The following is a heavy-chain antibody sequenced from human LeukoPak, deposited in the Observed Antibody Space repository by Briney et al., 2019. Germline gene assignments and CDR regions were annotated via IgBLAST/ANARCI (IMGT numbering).Heavy chain of an antibody. CDR2: IYYSGST. V-gene: IGHV4-59*08. D-gene: IGHD2-15*01. Sequence: SETLSLTCTVSGGSISSGFWSWIRQPPGKGLEWIGYIYYSGSTNYNPSLKSRVTISIDTSKSQFSLKLSTVTAADTAVYYCARQAFCSGSSCNPFDYWGQGTLVTVSS. CDR1: GGSISSGF. J-gene: IGHJ4*02. CDR3: ARQAFCSGSSCNPFDY.